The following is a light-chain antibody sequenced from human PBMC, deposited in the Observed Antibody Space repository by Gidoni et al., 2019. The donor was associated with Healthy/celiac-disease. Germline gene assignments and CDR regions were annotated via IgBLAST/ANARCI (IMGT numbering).Light chain of an antibody. CDR3: QQYNNWPWP. CDR2: GAS. V-gene: IGKV3-15*01. J-gene: IGKJ1*01. CDR1: QSVSSN. Sequence: EIVMTQSPATLSVSPGERATLSCRASQSVSSNLAWYQQKPGQAPRLLIYGASTRATGIPARFSGSGSVTEFTLTISSLQSEDFAVSYCQQYNNWPWPFGHGTKVEIK.